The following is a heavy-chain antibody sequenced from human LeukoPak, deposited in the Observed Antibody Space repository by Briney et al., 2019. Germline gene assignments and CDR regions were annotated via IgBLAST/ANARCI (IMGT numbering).Heavy chain of an antibody. Sequence: PGGSLRLSCAVSGFTFSSYVMNWVRQAPGKGLEWVSAISGSGSGSGSSTYYADSVKGRFTISRDNSKNTLYLQMNSLRAEDTAVYYCANPGGPWGQGTLVTVSS. CDR3: ANPGGP. CDR1: GFTFSSYV. V-gene: IGHV3-23*01. D-gene: IGHD1-1*01. J-gene: IGHJ4*02. CDR2: ISGSGSGSGSST.